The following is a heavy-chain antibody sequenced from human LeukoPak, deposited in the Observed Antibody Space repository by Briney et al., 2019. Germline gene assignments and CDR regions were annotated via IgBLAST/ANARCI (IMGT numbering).Heavy chain of an antibody. CDR3: ATEATYCTAACYSLSDY. D-gene: IGHD2-21*02. Sequence: GGSLRLSCAASEFTFSSYSLTWVRQAPGKGLEWVSLISGSGGTTHYADSVRGRFTISRDNSKNTLYLQMNTLRAGDTAVYYCATEATYCTAACYSLSDYWGQGTLVTASS. CDR2: ISGSGGTT. V-gene: IGHV3-23*01. J-gene: IGHJ4*02. CDR1: EFTFSSYS.